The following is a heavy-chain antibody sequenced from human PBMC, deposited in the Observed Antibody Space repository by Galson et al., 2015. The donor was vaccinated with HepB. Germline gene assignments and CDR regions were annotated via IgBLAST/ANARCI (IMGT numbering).Heavy chain of an antibody. V-gene: IGHV3-9*01. J-gene: IGHJ6*02. Sequence: SLRLSCATSGFTFDDYAMHWVRQAPGKGLEWVSGISSNGDVKDYADSVKGRFTISRDNAKNSLYLQMNSLRAEDTAVYYCARDLSPVVVVAATRYYYGMDVWGQGTTVTVSS. CDR3: ARDLSPVVVVAATRYYYGMDV. CDR1: GFTFDDYA. CDR2: ISSNGDVK. D-gene: IGHD2-15*01.